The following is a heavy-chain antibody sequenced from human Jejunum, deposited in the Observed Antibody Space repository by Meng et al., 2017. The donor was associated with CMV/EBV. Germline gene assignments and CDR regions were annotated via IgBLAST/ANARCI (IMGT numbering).Heavy chain of an antibody. CDR1: GFTFSNYW. Sequence: LKISCAVSGFTFSNYWMHWGRQAPGKGLVWVSRINNDGSSTNYADSLKGRFTLSRDNAKNTLYLQMNSLRAEDTGVYYCARGLDYWGQGTLVTVSS. CDR3: ARGLDY. V-gene: IGHV3-74*01. J-gene: IGHJ4*02. CDR2: INNDGSST.